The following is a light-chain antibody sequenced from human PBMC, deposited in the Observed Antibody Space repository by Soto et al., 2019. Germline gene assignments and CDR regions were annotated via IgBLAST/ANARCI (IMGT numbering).Light chain of an antibody. CDR3: VQGLQTPFT. CDR2: LGS. V-gene: IGKV2-28*01. Sequence: DIVMTQSPLSLPVTPGEPASISCRSSQSLLHSDGYNSLDWDLQKPGQSPQILIYLGSNRASGVPDRFSGSGSGTDFTLKISRVEAEDVGVYYCVQGLQTPFTFGPGTKVDIK. CDR1: QSLLHSDGYNS. J-gene: IGKJ3*01.